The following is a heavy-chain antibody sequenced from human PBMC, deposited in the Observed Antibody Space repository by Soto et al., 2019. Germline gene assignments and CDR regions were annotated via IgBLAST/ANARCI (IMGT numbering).Heavy chain of an antibody. J-gene: IGHJ4*02. V-gene: IGHV3-23*01. Sequence: TFSNYALNWVRQAPGKGLGWVSSISGSGDTTSYADPVKGRFTISRDNSKNTLYLQMNSLRVEDTALYYCAKADYSYSWAPGDYWGQGTLVTVSS. CDR3: AKADYSYSWAPGDY. CDR1: TFSNYA. D-gene: IGHD6-13*01. CDR2: ISGSGDTT.